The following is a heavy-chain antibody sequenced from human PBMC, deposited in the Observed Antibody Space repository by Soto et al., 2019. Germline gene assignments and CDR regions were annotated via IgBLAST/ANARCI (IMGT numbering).Heavy chain of an antibody. CDR3: ARDYIYAFDI. CDR2: ISSSGSDI. CDR1: GFTFGSYG. Sequence: GGSLRLSCAASGFTFGSYGMHWVRQAPGKGLEWVSYISSSGSDIYYADSVKGRFTFSRDNAKNSLYLQMNSLRAEDTAVYYCARDYIYAFDIWGQGTMVTVSS. J-gene: IGHJ3*02. V-gene: IGHV3-48*01.